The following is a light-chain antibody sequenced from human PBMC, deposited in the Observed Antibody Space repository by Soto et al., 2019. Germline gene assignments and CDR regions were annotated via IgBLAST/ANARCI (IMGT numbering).Light chain of an antibody. V-gene: IGKV3-11*01. J-gene: IGKJ1*01. Sequence: EIVLTQSPATLSLSPGERATLSCRASQSVSTYLAWYQQKPGQAPRLLIYDASKRATGIPARFSGSGSGTDFTLTIGSLEPEDFAVYYCQQRSNLPWTFGQGTKVEMK. CDR1: QSVSTY. CDR2: DAS. CDR3: QQRSNLPWT.